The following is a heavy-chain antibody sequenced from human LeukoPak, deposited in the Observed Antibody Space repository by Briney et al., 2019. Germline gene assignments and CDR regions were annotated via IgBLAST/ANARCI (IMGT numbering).Heavy chain of an antibody. CDR2: IYTSGST. J-gene: IGHJ6*03. CDR1: GGSISSYY. Sequence: SETLSLTCTVSGGSISSYYWSWIRQPAGKGLEWIGRIYTSGSTNYNPSLKSRVTISVDTSKNQFSLKLSSVTAADTAVYYCARGRDDAQLVTLGYYYYYYYMDVWGKGTTVTVSS. V-gene: IGHV4-4*07. D-gene: IGHD6-6*01. CDR3: ARGRDDAQLVTLGYYYYYYYMDV.